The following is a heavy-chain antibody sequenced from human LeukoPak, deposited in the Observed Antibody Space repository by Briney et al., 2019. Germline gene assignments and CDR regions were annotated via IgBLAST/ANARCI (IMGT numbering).Heavy chain of an antibody. Sequence: GGSLRLSCAASGFTFSDYYMTWIRQAPGKGLEWVSYISNSGSTIYYADSVKGRFTISRDNGKNSLYLQMNSLRAEDTAVYYCAREHISGTYYIDYWGQGTLVTVSS. CDR1: GFTFSDYY. J-gene: IGHJ4*02. D-gene: IGHD1-26*01. CDR2: ISNSGSTI. CDR3: AREHISGTYYIDY. V-gene: IGHV3-11*01.